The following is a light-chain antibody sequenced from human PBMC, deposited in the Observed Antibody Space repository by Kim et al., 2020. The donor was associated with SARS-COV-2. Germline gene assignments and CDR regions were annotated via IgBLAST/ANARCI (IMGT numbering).Light chain of an antibody. Sequence: IVMTQSPATLSVSPGERCTLSCRASQSVTNLAWYQQKPGQPPRLLIYATSTRATDIPDRFSGSGSGTDFTLTISSLQSEDFAVYYCQQYESWPRTFGQGTKVDIK. CDR2: ATS. CDR3: QQYESWPRT. CDR1: QSVTN. J-gene: IGKJ1*01. V-gene: IGKV3-15*01.